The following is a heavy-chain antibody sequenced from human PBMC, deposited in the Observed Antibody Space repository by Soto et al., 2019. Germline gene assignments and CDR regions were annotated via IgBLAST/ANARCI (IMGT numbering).Heavy chain of an antibody. D-gene: IGHD2-15*01. V-gene: IGHV3-30*04. CDR1: GFTSGSYA. CDR2: ISYDGRNK. J-gene: IGHJ4*02. Sequence: QVQLVESGGGVVQPGSSLRPSCEAFGFTSGSYAIHGVRQAPGKGLGWVAVISYDGRNKYYADSVKGRFTISRDNSKNTLYLQMNSLRAEDTAVYYCARVPSSSGRAHFDYWGQGTLVTVSS. CDR3: ARVPSSSGRAHFDY.